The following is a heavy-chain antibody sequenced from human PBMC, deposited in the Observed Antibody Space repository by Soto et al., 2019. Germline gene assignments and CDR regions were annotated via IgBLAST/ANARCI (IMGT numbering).Heavy chain of an antibody. Sequence: EVQLVESGGGLVQPGGSLRLSCAASGFTFSSYDMHWVRQATGKGLEWVSAIGTAGDTYYPGSVKGRFTISRENAKNSLYLQMNSLRAGDTAVYYCARGAAAGAWRKSWFDPWGQGPLVTGSS. CDR2: IGTAGDT. D-gene: IGHD6-13*01. CDR3: ARGAAAGAWRKSWFDP. CDR1: GFTFSSYD. J-gene: IGHJ5*02. V-gene: IGHV3-13*01.